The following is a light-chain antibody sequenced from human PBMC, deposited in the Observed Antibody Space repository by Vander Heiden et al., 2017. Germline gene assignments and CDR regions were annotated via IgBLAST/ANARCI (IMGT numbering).Light chain of an antibody. J-gene: IGKJ3*01. Sequence: EIVLTQSPGTLSLSPGERATLSCRASPSLTSAYLAWYQQKPGQAPRLLIYGASSRATGIPDRFSGSGSGTDFTLTISRLEPEDFAVYYCQQDGSSPLTFGHGTKVDIK. CDR2: GAS. V-gene: IGKV3-20*01. CDR3: QQDGSSPLT. CDR1: PSLTSAY.